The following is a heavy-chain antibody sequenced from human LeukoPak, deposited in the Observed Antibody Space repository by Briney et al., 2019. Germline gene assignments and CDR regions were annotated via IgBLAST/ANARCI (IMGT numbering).Heavy chain of an antibody. CDR3: VRRGDGYPYYFDY. Sequence: SETLSLTCTVSGGSISNHYWSWIRQPSGRGLEWFGYIHYGGNTDYNPSLKGRLTISVDTSKNQFSLKLSSVTAADTAVYYCVRRGDGYPYYFDYWGQGTLVTVSS. V-gene: IGHV4-59*11. CDR1: GGSISNHY. D-gene: IGHD5-24*01. CDR2: IHYGGNT. J-gene: IGHJ4*02.